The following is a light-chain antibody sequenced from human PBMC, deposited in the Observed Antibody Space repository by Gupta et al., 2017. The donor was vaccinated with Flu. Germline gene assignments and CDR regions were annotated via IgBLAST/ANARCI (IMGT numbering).Light chain of an antibody. CDR2: DTS. V-gene: IGKV3-11*01. J-gene: IGKJ1*01. CDR3: QHRSNWPAWS. CDR1: QDVRTY. Sequence: EIVLTQSPASMSLSPGEGVTLSCRASQDVRTYLAWYQQKPGQAPRLLIYDTSNRATGVPARFSGSGSGTDFTLTISSLEVEDFAVYFCQHRSNWPAWSFGQETKLDIK.